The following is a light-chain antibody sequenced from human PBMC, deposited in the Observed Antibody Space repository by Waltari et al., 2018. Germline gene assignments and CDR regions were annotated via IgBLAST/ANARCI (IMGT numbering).Light chain of an antibody. J-gene: IGKJ2*01. CDR1: QSVGSN. Sequence: DIVMTQSPATLSVSPGERATLSCRASQSVGSNLAWYKQKPGQALRLLLFSASRRATGIPARFSGSGSGTEFTLTIGSLQSEDLAVYYCQQYNNWPPYTFGQGTKLEIK. V-gene: IGKV3-15*01. CDR3: QQYNNWPPYT. CDR2: SAS.